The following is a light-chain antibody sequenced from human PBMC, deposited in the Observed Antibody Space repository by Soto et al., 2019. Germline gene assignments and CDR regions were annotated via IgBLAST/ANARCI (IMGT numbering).Light chain of an antibody. V-gene: IGKV1-6*01. CDR1: QGIRND. J-gene: IGKJ2*01. CDR3: LPDDKYPYT. CDR2: AAS. Sequence: AIQMTQSPSSLSASVGDRVTITCRASQGIRNDLGWYQQKPGKAPKLLIYAASSVQRGVPSRFSGSGSGTDFTLTSSSLQPEDFATYSFLPDDKYPYTCGQVTKLEIK.